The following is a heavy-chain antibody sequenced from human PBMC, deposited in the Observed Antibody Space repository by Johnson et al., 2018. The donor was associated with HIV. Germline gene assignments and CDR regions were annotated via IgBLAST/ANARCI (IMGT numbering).Heavy chain of an antibody. J-gene: IGHJ3*02. D-gene: IGHD6-13*01. CDR3: ARVLESKVAAGSWAFDI. CDR1: GFTFSTYD. V-gene: IGHV3-30-3*01. CDR2: ISYDGANK. Sequence: QVQLVEFGGGVVQPGRSLRLSCAASGFTFSTYDMHWVRQAPGKGLEWVAVISYDGANKYYADSVKGRFPISRDNSKKTLYLQMNSLTTEDTAVYYCARVLESKVAAGSWAFDIWGQGTMVTVSS.